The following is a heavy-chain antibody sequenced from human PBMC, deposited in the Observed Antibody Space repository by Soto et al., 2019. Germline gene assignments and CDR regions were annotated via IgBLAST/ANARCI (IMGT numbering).Heavy chain of an antibody. D-gene: IGHD3-3*01. CDR2: IYYRGST. CDR3: ASRNQYDFWSGYYVHDAFDI. Sequence: QVQLQESGPGLVKPSQTLSLTCTVSGGSISSGGYYWSWIRQHPGKGLEWIGYIYYRGSTYYNPSLKSRVTISVDTSKNQFSLKLSSVTAADTAVYYCASRNQYDFWSGYYVHDAFDIWGQAAMVTVSS. J-gene: IGHJ3*02. V-gene: IGHV4-31*03. CDR1: GGSISSGGYY.